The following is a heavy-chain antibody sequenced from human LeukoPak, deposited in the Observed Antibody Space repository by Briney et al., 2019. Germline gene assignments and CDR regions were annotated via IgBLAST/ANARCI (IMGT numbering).Heavy chain of an antibody. J-gene: IGHJ4*02. CDR1: GGSFSGYY. Sequence: SETLSLTCAVYGGSFSGYYWSWIRQPPGKGLEWIGEINHSGSTDYNPSLKSRVTISVDTSKNQFSLKLTSVTAADTAVYYCALRASGYYLTIDYWGQGTLVTVSS. CDR3: ALRASGYYLTIDY. V-gene: IGHV4-34*01. CDR2: INHSGST. D-gene: IGHD3-22*01.